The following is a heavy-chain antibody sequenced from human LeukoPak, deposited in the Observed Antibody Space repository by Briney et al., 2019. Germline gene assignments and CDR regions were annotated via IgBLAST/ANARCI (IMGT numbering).Heavy chain of an antibody. CDR2: SIRDRT. Sequence: GGSLRLSCAASGFTFSTYAMTWVRQAPGKGLEWVSSIRDRTYYADSAKGRFTISRDDSRNTLYLQTNSLAAEDTAVYYCAKSWRSFDLWGQGTTVTVSS. J-gene: IGHJ3*01. V-gene: IGHV3-23*01. CDR1: GFTFSTYA. CDR3: AKSWRSFDL. D-gene: IGHD6-13*01.